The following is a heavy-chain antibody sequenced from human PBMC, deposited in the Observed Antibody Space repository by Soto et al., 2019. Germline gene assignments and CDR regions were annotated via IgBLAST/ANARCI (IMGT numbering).Heavy chain of an antibody. CDR2: IKSETDGGTI. V-gene: IGHV3-15*07. CDR3: TPLALKYNSDWYPLSD. CDR1: GFTFSNVW. Sequence: EVQLVGSGGGLVKPGGSLRLSCAGSGFTFSNVWMNWVRQAPGKGLGWVGRIKSETDGGTIDYAAPVKGRFTISRDDSNNTLYLQMNSLKTEDTATYYCTPLALKYNSDWYPLSDWGQGTRVTVSS. D-gene: IGHD6-19*01. J-gene: IGHJ4*02.